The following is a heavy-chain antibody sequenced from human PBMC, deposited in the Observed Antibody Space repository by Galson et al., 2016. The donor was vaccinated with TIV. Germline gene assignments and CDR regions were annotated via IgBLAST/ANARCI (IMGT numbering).Heavy chain of an antibody. Sequence: SETLSLTCAVSGGSMTSYYWNWFRQSPGKGLEWIAYTYSSGGTNSNPSLRSRLTISVDTSKNQFSLRLYSVTAADTAIYYCTRGIAARPAIAVDAFDVWGPGTMVAVSS. CDR3: TRGIAARPAIAVDAFDV. D-gene: IGHD6-6*01. CDR1: GGSMTSYY. CDR2: TYSSGGT. V-gene: IGHV4-59*01. J-gene: IGHJ3*01.